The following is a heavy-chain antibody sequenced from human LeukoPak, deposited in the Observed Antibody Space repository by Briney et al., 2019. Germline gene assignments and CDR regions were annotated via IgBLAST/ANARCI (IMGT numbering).Heavy chain of an antibody. CDR1: GFTFSSHG. D-gene: IGHD6-13*01. CDR2: ISYDGSNK. CDR3: AKERPTGYSSSWAFDY. V-gene: IGHV3-30*18. J-gene: IGHJ4*02. Sequence: HPGGSLRLSCAASGFTFSSHGMHWVRQAPGKGLEWVAVISYDGSNKYYADSVKGRFTISRDNSKNTLYLQMNSLRAEDTAVYYCAKERPTGYSSSWAFDYWGQGTLVTVSS.